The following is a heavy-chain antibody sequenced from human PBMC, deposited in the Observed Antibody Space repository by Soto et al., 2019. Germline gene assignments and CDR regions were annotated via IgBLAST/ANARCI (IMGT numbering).Heavy chain of an antibody. J-gene: IGHJ5*02. CDR2: IYYSGNT. Sequence: SETLSLTCTVSGGSISRGGFFWNWIRQHPGKGLEWIGYIYYSGNTNYNPSLKSRVTMSLDTSKNQISLNLTSVTAADTAVYYCARDREEGYTYGSGRVMGGWFGPWGQGTLVTVSS. D-gene: IGHD3-10*01. V-gene: IGHV4-31*03. CDR1: GGSISRGGFF. CDR3: ARDREEGYTYGSGRVMGGWFGP.